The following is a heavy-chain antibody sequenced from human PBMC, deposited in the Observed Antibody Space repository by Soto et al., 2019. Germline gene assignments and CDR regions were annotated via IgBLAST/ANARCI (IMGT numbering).Heavy chain of an antibody. CDR1: GDSINNYY. CDR2: IYYTGST. CDR3: AKYRRTEAEGFTLDY. D-gene: IGHD6-13*01. V-gene: IGHV4-59*01. Sequence: SETLSLTCTLSGDSINNYYWSWIRQPPGKGLEWMGYIYYTGSTTYNPSLESRVTMSVDTSKNQFSLKLSSVNAADTAVYYCAKYRRTEAEGFTLDYWGRGTLVTVSS. J-gene: IGHJ4*02.